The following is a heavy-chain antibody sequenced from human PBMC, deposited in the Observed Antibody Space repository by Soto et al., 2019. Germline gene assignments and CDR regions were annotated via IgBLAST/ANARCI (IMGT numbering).Heavy chain of an antibody. J-gene: IGHJ4*02. Sequence: PGGSLRLSCAASGFNVGAFAVNWVRQAPGKGLEWVSRISVCDAFIYYADSVRGRFSISRDASENILYLQMNSLIDDNTALYCCTGCTVDVIPWLDYLCPGTLVTVSS. CDR2: ISVCDAFI. D-gene: IGHD3-16*02. V-gene: IGHV3-23*01. CDR1: GFNVGAFA. CDR3: TGCTVDVIPWLDY.